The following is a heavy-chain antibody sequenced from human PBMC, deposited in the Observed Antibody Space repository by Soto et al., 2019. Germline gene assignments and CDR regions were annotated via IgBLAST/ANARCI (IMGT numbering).Heavy chain of an antibody. Sequence: SETLSLTCTVSGDSISNGDYYWSWIRQHPEKGLEWIAYIHTSGSTYYNPSLKSRVTISVDTSENQFSLTLTSVTAADTAVYFCVRDFSGYFRLDYWGQGTLVTVSS. D-gene: IGHD2-15*01. V-gene: IGHV4-31*03. J-gene: IGHJ4*02. CDR2: IHTSGST. CDR1: GDSISNGDYY. CDR3: VRDFSGYFRLDY.